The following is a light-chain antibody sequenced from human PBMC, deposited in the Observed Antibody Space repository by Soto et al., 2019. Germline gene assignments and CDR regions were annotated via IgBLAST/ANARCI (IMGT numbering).Light chain of an antibody. CDR2: AAS. J-gene: IGKJ1*01. Sequence: DIPMAQAPSSQSASLGERVTLTWRASQSISSYLSWYQQKPGKAPKLLIFAASSLQSGVPSRFSGSGSGTDFTLTVNNLQTEDFATYYCQQSYTSRITFGLGTKVDI. V-gene: IGKV1-39*01. CDR3: QQSYTSRIT. CDR1: QSISSY.